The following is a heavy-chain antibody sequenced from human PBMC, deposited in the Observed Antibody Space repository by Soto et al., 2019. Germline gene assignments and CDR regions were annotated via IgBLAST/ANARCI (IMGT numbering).Heavy chain of an antibody. CDR1: GFTFSSYA. CDR2: ISGSGGST. CDR3: ATPGIPIVVVVAATKDNDAFDI. V-gene: IGHV3-23*01. D-gene: IGHD2-15*01. J-gene: IGHJ3*02. Sequence: GGSLRLSCAASGFTFSSYAMSLVRQAQGKGLEWVSAISGSGGSTYYADSVKGRFTISRDNSKNTLYLQMNSLRAEDTAVYYCATPGIPIVVVVAATKDNDAFDIWGQGTMVTVSS.